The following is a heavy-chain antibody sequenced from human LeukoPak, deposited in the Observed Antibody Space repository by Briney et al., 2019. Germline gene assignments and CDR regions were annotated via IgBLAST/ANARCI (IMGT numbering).Heavy chain of an antibody. Sequence: SETLSLTCTVSGGSISRYYWSWIRQPAGKGLEWIGRIYTSGSTNYNPSLKSRVTISVDKSKNQFSLKLSSVTAAATAVYYCARDLSFDSGSSYNYYYYYMDVWGKGTSVTVSS. CDR1: GGSISRYY. V-gene: IGHV4-4*07. J-gene: IGHJ6*03. D-gene: IGHD1-26*01. CDR2: IYTSGST. CDR3: ARDLSFDSGSSYNYYYYYMDV.